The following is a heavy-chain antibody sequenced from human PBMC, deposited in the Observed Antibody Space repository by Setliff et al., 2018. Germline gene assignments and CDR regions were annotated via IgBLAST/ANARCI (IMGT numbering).Heavy chain of an antibody. CDR3: TVYNTGSSKDHY. Sequence: SETLSLTCTVSGGSITSRSYYWGWIRQPPGKGLEWIGSIYHSGSTYYNPSLKSRVTISVDTSKNQFSLKLSSVTAADTALYYCTVYNTGSSKDHYWGQGTPVTVSS. CDR1: GGSITSRSYY. V-gene: IGHV4-39*07. D-gene: IGHD2-8*02. CDR2: IYHSGST. J-gene: IGHJ4*02.